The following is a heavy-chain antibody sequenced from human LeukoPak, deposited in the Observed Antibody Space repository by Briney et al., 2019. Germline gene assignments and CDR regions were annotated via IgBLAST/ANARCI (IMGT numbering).Heavy chain of an antibody. D-gene: IGHD3-16*01. CDR3: ARGGGLDV. V-gene: IGHV3-30*02. Sequence: GGSLRLSCVTSGLTFTNHGFHWLRQAAGKGLEWVAFVRNDGFDTYHSNSVKGRFTISRDNAKNSLYLQMSNLRAEDTAVYFCARGGGLDVWGQGATVTVSS. CDR2: VRNDGFDT. CDR1: GLTFTNHG. J-gene: IGHJ6*02.